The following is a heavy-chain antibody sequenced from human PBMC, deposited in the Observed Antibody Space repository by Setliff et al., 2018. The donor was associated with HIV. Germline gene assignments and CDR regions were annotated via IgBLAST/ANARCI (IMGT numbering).Heavy chain of an antibody. J-gene: IGHJ6*02. CDR2: IYYSGST. Sequence: SETLSLTFTVSGGSISSYYWSWIRQPPGKGLEWIGYIYYSGSTNYNPSLKSRVTISVDTSKNQFSLKLSSVIAADTAVYYCARIFGDQGYYHGMDVWGQGTTVTVSS. CDR3: ARIFGDQGYYHGMDV. CDR1: GGSISSYY. D-gene: IGHD3-3*01. V-gene: IGHV4-59*01.